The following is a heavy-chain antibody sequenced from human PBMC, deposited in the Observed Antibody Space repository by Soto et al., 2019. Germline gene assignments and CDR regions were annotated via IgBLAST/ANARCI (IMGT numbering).Heavy chain of an antibody. D-gene: IGHD2-2*01. V-gene: IGHV4-30-4*01. Sequence: LSLTCTVSGGSISSGDYYWSWIRQPPGKGLEWIGYIYCSGSTYYNPSLKSRVTISVDTSKNQFSLKLSSVTAADTAVYYCARTSLLTASSSTSRVRNWFDPWGQGTLVTVSS. J-gene: IGHJ5*02. CDR1: GGSISSGDYY. CDR3: ARTSLLTASSSTSRVRNWFDP. CDR2: IYCSGST.